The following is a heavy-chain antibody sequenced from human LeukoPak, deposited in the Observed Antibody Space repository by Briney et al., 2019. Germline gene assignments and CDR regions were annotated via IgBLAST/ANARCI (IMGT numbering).Heavy chain of an antibody. Sequence: GGSLRLSCATSGFTLSNSWMHWVRQAPGKGLVWVSRTNGDGSDTSYADSVKGRFTISRDSATNTLYLQMNSLRAEDTAIYYCVRDGEYSHGIDFDYWGQGTLVTVSP. J-gene: IGHJ4*02. D-gene: IGHD5-18*01. CDR3: VRDGEYSHGIDFDY. CDR2: TNGDGSDT. CDR1: GFTLSNSW. V-gene: IGHV3-74*01.